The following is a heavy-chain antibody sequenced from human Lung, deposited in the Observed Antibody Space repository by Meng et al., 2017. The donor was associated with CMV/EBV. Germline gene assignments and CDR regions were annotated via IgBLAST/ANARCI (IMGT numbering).Heavy chain of an antibody. D-gene: IGHD2-21*01. CDR1: SFCGTIYY. J-gene: IGHJ5*02. V-gene: IGHV4-39*07. CDR2: TSYGGST. CDR3: AKAGETILVIVFDP. Sequence: SFCGTIYYAGWSRQAPGKRLYCIGSTSYGGSTHYNPPLKRRVSISLDHSMTQFSLSLNCVTGADPAMYYCAKAGETILVIVFDPWGQGALVTVSS.